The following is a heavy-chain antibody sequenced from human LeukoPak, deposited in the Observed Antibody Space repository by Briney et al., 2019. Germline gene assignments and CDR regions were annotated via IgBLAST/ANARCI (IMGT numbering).Heavy chain of an antibody. CDR1: GFTFSSYA. CDR3: AKSGSGLWFGAYYFDY. D-gene: IGHD3-10*01. Sequence: GGSLRLSCAASGFTFSSYAMSWVRQAPGKGLEWVSAISGSGGSTYYAASVKGRFTISRDNSKNTLYLQMNSLRAEDTAVYSCAKSGSGLWFGAYYFDYWGQGTLVTVSS. J-gene: IGHJ4*02. CDR2: ISGSGGST. V-gene: IGHV3-23*01.